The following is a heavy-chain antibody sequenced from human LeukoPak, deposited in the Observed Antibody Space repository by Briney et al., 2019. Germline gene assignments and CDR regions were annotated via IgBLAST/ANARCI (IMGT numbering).Heavy chain of an antibody. J-gene: IGHJ4*02. CDR2: FDPEDGET. V-gene: IGHV1-24*01. CDR3: ATWGGSGSYYNVRY. D-gene: IGHD3-10*01. CDR1: GYTLTELS. Sequence: ASVKVSCKVSGYTLTELSMHWVRQAPGKGLEWMGGFDPEDGETIYAQKFQGRVTMTEDTSTDTAYMELSSLRSEDTAVYYCATWGGSGSYYNVRYWGQGTLVTVSS.